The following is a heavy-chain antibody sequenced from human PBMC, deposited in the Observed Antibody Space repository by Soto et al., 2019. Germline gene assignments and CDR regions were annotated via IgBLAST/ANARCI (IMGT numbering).Heavy chain of an antibody. J-gene: IGHJ4*02. V-gene: IGHV3-23*01. Sequence: EVQLLESGGGLEQPGGSLRLSCVGSGHTFHNYAMTWVRQAPGKGLEWVSGISGSGGSTYYADSVRGRFTISRDDSKSPLYLQMNGLRGQDTAVYYCAKVSRGIGVVPAARNWGQGTLVTVSS. D-gene: IGHD2-2*01. CDR3: AKVSRGIGVVPAARN. CDR2: ISGSGGST. CDR1: GHTFHNYA.